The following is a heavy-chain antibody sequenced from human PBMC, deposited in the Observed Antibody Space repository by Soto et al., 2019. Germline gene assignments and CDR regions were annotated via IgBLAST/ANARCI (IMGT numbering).Heavy chain of an antibody. Sequence: SETLSLTCAVSGYSISSGYYWGWIRQPPGKGLEWIGSIYHSGSTYYNPSLKSRVTISVDTSKNQFSLKLSSVTAADTAVYYCARVVGHDYTDYWGQGTLVTVSS. CDR1: GYSISSGYY. J-gene: IGHJ4*02. CDR2: IYHSGST. CDR3: ARVVGHDYTDY. D-gene: IGHD4-4*01. V-gene: IGHV4-38-2*01.